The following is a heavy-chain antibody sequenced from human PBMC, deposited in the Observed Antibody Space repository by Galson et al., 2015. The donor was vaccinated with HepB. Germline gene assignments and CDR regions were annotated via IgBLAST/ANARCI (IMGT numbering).Heavy chain of an antibody. CDR3: AKDADILTGYPYYLEY. V-gene: IGHV3-23*01. Sequence: SLRLSCAVSGLSFDIHAMNWVRLAPGKGLQWVSTISTSGADTYYTDSVKGRFTISRDNSKNMLYLQMNTLGVEDTAIYYCAKDADILTGYPYYLEYWGQGTLVSVSS. CDR2: ISTSGADT. J-gene: IGHJ4*02. D-gene: IGHD3-9*01. CDR1: GLSFDIHA.